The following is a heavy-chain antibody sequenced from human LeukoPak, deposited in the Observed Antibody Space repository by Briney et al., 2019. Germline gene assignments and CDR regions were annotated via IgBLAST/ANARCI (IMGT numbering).Heavy chain of an antibody. J-gene: IGHJ4*02. V-gene: IGHV3-21*01. CDR1: GFTFSSYT. CDR3: AREGPSEQGFDY. CDR2: ISRSSSHI. D-gene: IGHD6-13*01. Sequence: PGGSLRLSCAASGFTFSSYTMNWVRQAPGKGLEWVSSISRSSSHIKYADLVKGRFTISRDNAKNSLYLQMNSLRAEDTAVYYCAREGPSEQGFDYWGQGTLVTVSS.